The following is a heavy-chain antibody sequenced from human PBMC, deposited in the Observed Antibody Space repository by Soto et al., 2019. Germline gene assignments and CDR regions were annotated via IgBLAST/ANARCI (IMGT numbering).Heavy chain of an antibody. CDR2: IGGSGNT. Sequence: QVQLQQWGAGLLKPSETLSLTCAVNSESLSGYYWSWIRQPPGKGLEWIGEIGGSGNTNYSPSLRSRVATAVDTSKDHFSLSLHSVRAADSAAYYCVGARGRLVGFDYWGQGTLVTVSS. CDR3: VGARGRLVGFDY. J-gene: IGHJ4*02. V-gene: IGHV4-34*01. D-gene: IGHD1-26*01. CDR1: SESLSGYY.